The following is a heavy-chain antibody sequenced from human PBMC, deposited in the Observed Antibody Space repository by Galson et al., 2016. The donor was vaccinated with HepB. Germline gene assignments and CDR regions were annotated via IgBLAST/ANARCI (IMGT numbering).Heavy chain of an antibody. CDR1: GFSLSTNAVC. V-gene: IGHV2-70*01. CDR2: IDWDDDE. Sequence: PALVKPTQTLTLTCTFSGFSLSTNAVCVSWIRQPPGKALEWLALIDWDDDEYYSTSLKTRLTISKDTSKNQVVLTMTDMDPVDTATYYCARMFRGGSGHYDAFDIWGQGTMVTVSS. J-gene: IGHJ3*02. D-gene: IGHD2-21*02. CDR3: ARMFRGGSGHYDAFDI.